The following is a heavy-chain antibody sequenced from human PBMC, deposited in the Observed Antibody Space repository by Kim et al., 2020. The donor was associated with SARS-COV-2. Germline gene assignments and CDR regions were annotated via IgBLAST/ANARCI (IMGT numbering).Heavy chain of an antibody. V-gene: IGHV3-33*01. D-gene: IGHD5-12*01. CDR3: ARDGYFEKSGPFDY. J-gene: IGHJ4*02. Sequence: GGSLRLSCGVSGFSLRDYGMHWVRQAPGKGLEWVAVIWFDGSDKRYVDSVKGRFSISRDLSKNTLYLEMRSLGADDTAVYFCARDGYFEKSGPFDYWGQGTLVSVSS. CDR2: IWFDGSDK. CDR1: GFSLRDYG.